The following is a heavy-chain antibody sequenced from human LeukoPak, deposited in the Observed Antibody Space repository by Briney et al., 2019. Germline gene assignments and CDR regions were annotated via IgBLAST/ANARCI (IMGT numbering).Heavy chain of an antibody. CDR3: ARDNIVATINANYFYFYMDV. V-gene: IGHV3-48*03. J-gene: IGHJ6*03. D-gene: IGHD5-12*01. CDR2: ISSSGSTI. CDR1: GFTFSSYE. Sequence: GGSLRLSCAASGFTFSSYEMNWVRQAPGKGLEWVSYISSSGSTIYYADSVKGRFTISRDNSKNTLYLQMNSLRPEDTAVYYCARDNIVATINANYFYFYMDVWGKGTTVTVSS.